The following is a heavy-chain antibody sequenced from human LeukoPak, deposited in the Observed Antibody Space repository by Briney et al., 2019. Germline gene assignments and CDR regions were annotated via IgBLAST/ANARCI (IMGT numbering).Heavy chain of an antibody. V-gene: IGHV3-23*01. D-gene: IGHD2-21*02. CDR1: GVIFSSYG. J-gene: IGHJ5*02. CDR3: AKSQSLLPLGGPFVS. CDR2: SSGRGGAT. Sequence: GGSLRLSCAASGVIFSSYGISWVRQGPGKGQECVSGSSGRGGATYSADSVKGGLTISRDNSKNTLYLHMNSLRAEDTAIYYCAKSQSLLPLGGPFVSWGQGTLVTVSS.